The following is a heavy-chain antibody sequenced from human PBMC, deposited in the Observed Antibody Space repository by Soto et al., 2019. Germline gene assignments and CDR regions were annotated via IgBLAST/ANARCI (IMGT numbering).Heavy chain of an antibody. CDR2: IWYDGSNK. Sequence: QVQLVESGGGVVQPGRSLRLSCAASGFTFSSYGMHWVRQAPGKGLEWVAVIWYDGSNKYYADSVKGRFTISRDNSRNTLYLQMNSLRAEDTAVYYCARPGGGTYAVSLAYWGQGTLVTVSS. CDR1: GFTFSSYG. V-gene: IGHV3-33*01. J-gene: IGHJ4*02. CDR3: ARPGGGTYAVSLAY. D-gene: IGHD2-15*01.